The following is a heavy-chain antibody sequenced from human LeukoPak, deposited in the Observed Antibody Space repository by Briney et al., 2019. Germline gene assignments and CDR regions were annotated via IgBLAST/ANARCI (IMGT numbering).Heavy chain of an antibody. V-gene: IGHV5-51*01. Sequence: GESLKISCKGSGYSFTSYWIGWVRQMPGKGLEWMGIIYPGDSDTRYSPSFQGQVTISADKSISTAYLQWSGLKASDTAMYYCAGLLYYYDSSGFGRSTPGYMDVWGKGTTVTVSS. J-gene: IGHJ6*03. CDR3: AGLLYYYDSSGFGRSTPGYMDV. D-gene: IGHD3-22*01. CDR1: GYSFTSYW. CDR2: IYPGDSDT.